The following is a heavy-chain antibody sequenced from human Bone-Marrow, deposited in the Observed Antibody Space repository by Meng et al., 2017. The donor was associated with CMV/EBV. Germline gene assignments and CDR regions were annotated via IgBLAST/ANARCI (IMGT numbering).Heavy chain of an antibody. D-gene: IGHD3-10*01. CDR1: GFTFSSYW. V-gene: IGHV3-7*01. J-gene: IGHJ6*02. CDR3: ARDIRGSDYYYGMDV. CDR2: IKQDGSEK. Sequence: GESLKISCAASGFTFSSYWMSWVRQAPGKGLEWVANIKQDGSEKYYVDSVKGRFTISRDNARNSLLLQMNSLRVEDTAVYYCARDIRGSDYYYGMDVWGQGTTVTVSS.